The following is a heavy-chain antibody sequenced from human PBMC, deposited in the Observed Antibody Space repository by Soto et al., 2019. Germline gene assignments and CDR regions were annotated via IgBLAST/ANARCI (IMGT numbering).Heavy chain of an antibody. CDR2: ISGYNGHS. CDR1: GYTFSTYG. J-gene: IGHJ5*02. CDR3: VRDQYSGYDFAL. V-gene: IGHV1-18*01. Sequence: GASVKVSCKASGYTFSTYGLSWVRQAPGQGLEWMGWISGYNGHSNHAQKFQDRVTMTTDTSTNTAYMELRSLRSDDTAVYYCVRDQYSGYDFALWGQGNLVTVSS. D-gene: IGHD5-12*01.